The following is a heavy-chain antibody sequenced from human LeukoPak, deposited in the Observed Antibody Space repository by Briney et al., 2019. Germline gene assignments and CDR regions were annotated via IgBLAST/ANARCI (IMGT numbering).Heavy chain of an antibody. D-gene: IGHD2-8*01. CDR2: IIPMFGTP. V-gene: IGHV1-69*06. J-gene: IGHJ5*02. Sequence: SVKVSCKASGDTFTTYAVIWVRQAPGQGLEWMGGIIPMFGTPNYAQRLQGRVTITADKSTKTAYMELRSLRYEDTAVYFCARAGIPGYCTNVTCSNWLDPWGQGTLVTVSS. CDR1: GDTFTTYA. CDR3: ARAGIPGYCTNVTCSNWLDP.